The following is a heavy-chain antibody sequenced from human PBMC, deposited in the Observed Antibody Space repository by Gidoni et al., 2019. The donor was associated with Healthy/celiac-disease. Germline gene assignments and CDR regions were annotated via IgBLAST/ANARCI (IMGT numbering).Heavy chain of an antibody. D-gene: IGHD2-15*01. CDR2: ICAGGGAT. Sequence: EVQLLESGGGLAQPGESLRLLCAASGFILSSYAMSWVRQAPGKGLGWVSGICAGGGATYYGDSVKGPFTISRDNSKNTLSLQMNSLRAEDTAVYYCAKDRLTLDALDIWGQGTTVTVSS. V-gene: IGHV3-23*01. CDR3: AKDRLTLDALDI. J-gene: IGHJ3*02. CDR1: GFILSSYA.